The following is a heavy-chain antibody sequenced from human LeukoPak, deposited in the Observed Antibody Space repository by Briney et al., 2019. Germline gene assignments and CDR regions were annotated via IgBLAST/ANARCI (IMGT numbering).Heavy chain of an antibody. Sequence: SETLFLTCTVSGGSISSYYWSWIRQPAGKGLEWIGRIYTSGSTNYNPSLKSRVTMSVDTSKNQFSLKLSSVTAADTAVYYCARVGYYYGSGSFGNWFDPWGQGTLVTVSS. D-gene: IGHD3-10*01. CDR3: ARVGYYYGSGSFGNWFDP. CDR1: GGSISSYY. V-gene: IGHV4-4*07. CDR2: IYTSGST. J-gene: IGHJ5*02.